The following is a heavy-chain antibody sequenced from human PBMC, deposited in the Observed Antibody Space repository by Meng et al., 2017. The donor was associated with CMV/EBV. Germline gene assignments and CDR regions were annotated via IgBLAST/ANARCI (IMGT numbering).Heavy chain of an antibody. V-gene: IGHV3-48*03. D-gene: IGHD3-3*01. CDR1: GFTFSSYE. CDR3: ARGGDFWSGYYKAGDY. J-gene: IGHJ4*02. Sequence: GGSLRLSCAASGFTFSSYEMNWVRQAPGKGLEWVSYISSSGSTIYYADSVKGRFTISRDNAKNSLNLQMNSLRAEDTAVYYCARGGDFWSGYYKAGDYWGQGTLVTVSS. CDR2: ISSSGSTI.